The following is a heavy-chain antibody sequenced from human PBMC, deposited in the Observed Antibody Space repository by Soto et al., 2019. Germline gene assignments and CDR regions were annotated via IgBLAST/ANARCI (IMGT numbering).Heavy chain of an antibody. CDR3: VREDGVVGASSAFDS. V-gene: IGHV3-21*02. CDR1: GFALTTYT. Sequence: EVQLVESGGGLVAPGGSLRLSCVASGFALTTYTRNWFRQAPGTGLEWVSSINGRSNDKYYSDSVKGRFTVSRDNAQNSLFLQMSRLGPEDTDVYYCVREDGVVGASSAFDSWGQGTLVTVSS. D-gene: IGHD1-26*01. CDR2: INGRSNDK. J-gene: IGHJ4*02.